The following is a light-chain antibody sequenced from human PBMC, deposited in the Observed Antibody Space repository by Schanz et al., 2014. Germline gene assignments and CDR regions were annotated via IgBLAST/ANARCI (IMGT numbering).Light chain of an antibody. Sequence: DIQMTQSPSTLSASIGDRVTLTCRASQGIGTWIAWYQQKPGKAPKLLIYAASSLQSGVPSRFSGSGSGTDFTLTISSLQPEDFAVYYCQQYGSSPPYTFGQGTKLEIK. J-gene: IGKJ2*01. CDR3: QQYGSSPPYT. CDR1: QGIGTW. CDR2: AAS. V-gene: IGKV1D-16*01.